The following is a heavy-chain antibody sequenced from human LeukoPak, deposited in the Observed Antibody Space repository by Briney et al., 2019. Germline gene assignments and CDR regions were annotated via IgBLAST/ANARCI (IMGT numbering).Heavy chain of an antibody. Sequence: SSETLSLTCTVSGYSINSGYYWGWIRQPPGQGLEWIGSIYHSGSTYYNPSLKSRVTISVDTSKNQFSLKLSSVTAADTAVYYCARGYSYGPRRDYDYWGQGTLVTVSS. D-gene: IGHD5-18*01. J-gene: IGHJ4*02. CDR1: GYSINSGYY. CDR3: ARGYSYGPRRDYDY. V-gene: IGHV4-38-2*02. CDR2: IYHSGST.